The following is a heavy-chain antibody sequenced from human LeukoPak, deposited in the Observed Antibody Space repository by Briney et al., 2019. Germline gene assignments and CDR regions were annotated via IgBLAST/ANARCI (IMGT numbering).Heavy chain of an antibody. J-gene: IGHJ5*02. CDR3: ARDRCSSTSCYQNWFDP. V-gene: IGHV1-69*04. D-gene: IGHD2-2*01. CDR2: IIPIFGIA. CDR1: GGTFSSYV. Sequence: SVKVFCKASGGTFSSYVISWVRQAPGQGLEWMGRIIPIFGIANYAQKFQGRVTITADKSTSTAYMELSSLRSEDTAVYYCARDRCSSTSCYQNWFDPWGQGTLVTVSS.